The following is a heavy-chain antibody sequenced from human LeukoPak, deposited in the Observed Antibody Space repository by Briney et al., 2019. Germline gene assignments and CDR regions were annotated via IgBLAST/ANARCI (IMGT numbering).Heavy chain of an antibody. J-gene: IGHJ4*02. Sequence: TGGSLRLSCAASGFTFDAHGMSWVRQAPGKGLECVSGINWNGGSTDYADSVKGRLTISRDNAKNTLYLQMNSLRVEDTALYYCARDPYGGGNYPPDYWGQGILVTVSS. CDR3: ARDPYGGGNYPPDY. D-gene: IGHD1-26*01. CDR1: GFTFDAHG. V-gene: IGHV3-20*04. CDR2: INWNGGST.